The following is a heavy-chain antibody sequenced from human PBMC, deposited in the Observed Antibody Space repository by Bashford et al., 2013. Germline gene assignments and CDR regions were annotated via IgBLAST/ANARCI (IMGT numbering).Heavy chain of an antibody. CDR2: MNPNSGNT. V-gene: IGHV1-8*01. J-gene: IGHJ3*02. Sequence: WVRQAPGQGLEWMGWMNPNSGNTGYAQKFQGRATMTMNTSISTTYMELSSLRSEDTAVYYCAKSYSSGWVDVFDIWGQGDNGHRLL. D-gene: IGHD6-19*01. CDR3: AKSYSSGWVDVFDI.